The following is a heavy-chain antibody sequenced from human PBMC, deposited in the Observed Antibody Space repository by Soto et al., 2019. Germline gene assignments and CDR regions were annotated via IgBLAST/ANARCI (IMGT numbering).Heavy chain of an antibody. CDR3: ARSAGLAVAANFDY. CDR1: GFTFSSYW. V-gene: IGHV3-7*03. J-gene: IGHJ4*02. Sequence: PGGSLRLSCAASGFTFSSYWMSWVRQAPGKGLEWVANIKQDGSEKYYVDSVKGRFTISRDNAKNSLYLQMKSLRAEDTAVYYCARSAGLAVAANFDYWGQGTLVTVSS. CDR2: IKQDGSEK. D-gene: IGHD6-19*01.